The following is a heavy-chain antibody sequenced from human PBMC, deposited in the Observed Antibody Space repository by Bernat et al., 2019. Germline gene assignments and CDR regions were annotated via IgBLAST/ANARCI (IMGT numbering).Heavy chain of an antibody. J-gene: IGHJ2*01. D-gene: IGHD6-13*01. CDR3: ARLTSQQAWYFDL. V-gene: IGHV4-34*01. CDR2: INHSGST. CDR1: GGSLSGHY. Sequence: QVQLQQWGAGLLKPSETLSLTCAAYGGSLSGHYWSWARQPPGKGLEWIGEINHSGSTNYNPSLKSRVTISVDTSKNQFSLKLSSVTAADTAVYYCARLTSQQAWYFDLWGRGTLVTVSS.